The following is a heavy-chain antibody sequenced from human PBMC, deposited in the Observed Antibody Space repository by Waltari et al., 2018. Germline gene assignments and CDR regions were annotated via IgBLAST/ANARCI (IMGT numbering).Heavy chain of an antibody. CDR2: ISHSGST. Sequence: QLQLQQWGAGLSRSSKTLSLTCGVSGGPLNAYFWARFRQTAGKGLEWIGEISHSGSTDYNPSLKSRVTLSVDTSKNQFSLKVRSVTVADTAVYYCAGGRRTGQWSGDFFQYIYHGSDVWGQGTTVTVSS. CDR1: GGPLNAYF. CDR3: AGGRRTGQWSGDFFQYIYHGSDV. V-gene: IGHV4-34*01. D-gene: IGHD2-15*01. J-gene: IGHJ6*02.